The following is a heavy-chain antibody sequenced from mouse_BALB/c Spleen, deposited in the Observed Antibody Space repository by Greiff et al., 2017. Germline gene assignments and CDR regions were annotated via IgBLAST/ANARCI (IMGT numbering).Heavy chain of an antibody. V-gene: IGHV5-12-1*01. CDR2: ISSGGGST. D-gene: IGHD3-3*01. Sequence: EVQLVESGGGLVKPGGSLKLSCAASGFAFSSYDMSWVRQTPEKRLEWVAYISSGGGSTYYPDTVKGRFTISRDNAKNTLYLQMSSLKSEDTAMYYCAREGPEAMDYWGQGTSVTVSS. CDR3: AREGPEAMDY. J-gene: IGHJ4*01. CDR1: GFAFSSYD.